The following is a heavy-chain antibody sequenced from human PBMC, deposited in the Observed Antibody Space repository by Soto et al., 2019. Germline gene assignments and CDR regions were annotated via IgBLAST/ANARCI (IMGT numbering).Heavy chain of an antibody. CDR3: ATSQKGYNWNYFDH. D-gene: IGHD1-20*01. CDR2: VFYTGFT. J-gene: IGHJ4*02. Sequence: SSETLSLTCSVSGGSISSSYYYWGWLRQSPGKGPEWIGRVFYTGFTSYNPSLESRFSVSVDTSKNQFSPKVSGVSPADTAVYYCATSQKGYNWNYFDHWGQGALVTVSP. V-gene: IGHV4-39*01. CDR1: GGSISSSYYY.